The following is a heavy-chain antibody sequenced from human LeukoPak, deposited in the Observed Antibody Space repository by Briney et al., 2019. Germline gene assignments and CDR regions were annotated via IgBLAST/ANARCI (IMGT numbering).Heavy chain of an antibody. Sequence: PGGSLRLSCAASGFTFSSYSMNWVRQAPGKGLEWVSSISSSSSYIYYADSVKGRFTISRDNAKNSLYLQMNSLRAEDTAVYYCARERPASITGRGPTGYWGQGTLVTVSS. J-gene: IGHJ4*02. CDR3: ARERPASITGRGPTGY. CDR2: ISSSSSYI. CDR1: GFTFSSYS. V-gene: IGHV3-21*01. D-gene: IGHD1-20*01.